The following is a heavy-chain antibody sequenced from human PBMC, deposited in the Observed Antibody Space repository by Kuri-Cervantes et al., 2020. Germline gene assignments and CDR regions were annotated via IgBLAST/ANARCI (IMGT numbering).Heavy chain of an antibody. CDR3: ANSGREYYYDSSGYYSEDFQH. CDR2: ISGSGGST. J-gene: IGHJ1*01. CDR1: GFTFSSYW. D-gene: IGHD3-22*01. V-gene: IGHV3-23*01. Sequence: GGSLRLSCAASGFTFSSYWMSWVRQAPGKGLEWVSAISGSGGSTYYADSVKGRFTISRDNSKNTLYLQMNSLRAEDTAVYYCANSGREYYYDSSGYYSEDFQHWGQGTLVTVSS.